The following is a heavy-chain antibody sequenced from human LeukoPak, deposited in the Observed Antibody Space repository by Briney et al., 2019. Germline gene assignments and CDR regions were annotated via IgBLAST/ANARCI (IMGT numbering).Heavy chain of an antibody. CDR1: GGSISSYY. CDR3: ARASMDFWSAYYYMDV. Sequence: SETLSLXCTVSGGSISSYYWSWIRQPPGKGLEWIGYIYYSGSTNYNPSLKSRVTISVDTSKNQFSLKLSSVTAADTAVYYCARASMDFWSAYYYMDVWGKGTTVTVSS. V-gene: IGHV4-59*01. CDR2: IYYSGST. D-gene: IGHD3-3*01. J-gene: IGHJ6*03.